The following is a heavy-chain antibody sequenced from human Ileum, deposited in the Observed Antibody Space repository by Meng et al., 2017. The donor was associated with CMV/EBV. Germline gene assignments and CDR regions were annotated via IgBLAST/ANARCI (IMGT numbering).Heavy chain of an antibody. CDR2: FDPEDGET. V-gene: IGHV1-24*01. CDR1: GYTLTELS. D-gene: IGHD5-12*01. Sequence: CKVSGYTLTELSMHRVRQAPGKGLEWMGGFDPEDGETIYAQKFQGRVTMTEDTSTDTAYMELSSLRSEDTAVYYCATDLSGYDWVLYWGQGTLVTVSS. J-gene: IGHJ4*02. CDR3: ATDLSGYDWVLY.